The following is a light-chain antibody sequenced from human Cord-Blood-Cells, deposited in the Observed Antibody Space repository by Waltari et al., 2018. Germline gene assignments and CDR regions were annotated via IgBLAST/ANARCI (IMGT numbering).Light chain of an antibody. CDR1: QSVSSN. CDR2: GAS. Sequence: EIVMTQSPATLSVSPGERATLSCSASQSVSSNLAWYQQKPCQAPRLLIYGASTRATGIPARFSGSGSGTEFTLTISSLQSEDFAVYYCQQYNNWPSPFGGGTKVEIK. CDR3: QQYNNWPSP. V-gene: IGKV3-15*01. J-gene: IGKJ4*01.